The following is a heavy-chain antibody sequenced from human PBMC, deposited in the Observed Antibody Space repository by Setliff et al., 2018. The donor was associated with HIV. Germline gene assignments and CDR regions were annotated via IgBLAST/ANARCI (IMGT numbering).Heavy chain of an antibody. CDR3: ARDRTAGNTYDYAY. Sequence: ASVKVSCKASGYTFTNYYIHWVRQAPGQGLEWLGMVNPSGGSTAYAQKFQGRVTMTKDTATNTVYMDLSGLRSDDTAVYYCARDRTAGNTYDYAYWGQGALVTGSS. V-gene: IGHV1-46*01. CDR1: GYTFTNYY. J-gene: IGHJ4*02. CDR2: VNPSGGST. D-gene: IGHD3-16*01.